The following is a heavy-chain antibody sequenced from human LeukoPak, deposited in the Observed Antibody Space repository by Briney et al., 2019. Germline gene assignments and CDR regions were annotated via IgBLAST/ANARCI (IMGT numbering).Heavy chain of an antibody. Sequence: GESLKISCKGSGYSFTSYWIGWVRQMPGKGLEWMGIIYPGDSDTRYSPSFQGQVTISADKSISTAYLQWSSLKASDTAMYYCARGGRRAVQWLVRGKPFYFDYWGQGTLVTVSS. V-gene: IGHV5-51*01. CDR2: IYPGDSDT. CDR1: GYSFTSYW. J-gene: IGHJ4*02. CDR3: ARGGRRAVQWLVRGKPFYFDY. D-gene: IGHD6-19*01.